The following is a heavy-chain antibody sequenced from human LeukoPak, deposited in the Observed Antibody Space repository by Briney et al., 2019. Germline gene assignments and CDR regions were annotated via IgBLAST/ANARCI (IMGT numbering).Heavy chain of an antibody. CDR3: ASGIAAAGRFNWFDP. CDR1: GGTFSSYT. V-gene: IGHV1-69*06. Sequence: SVKVSCKASGGTFSSYTISWVRQAPGQGLEWMGGIIPLFGTPDYAQKFQDRLTITADKSTSTAYMELSSLRSEDTAVYYCASGIAAAGRFNWFDPWGQGTLVTASS. J-gene: IGHJ5*02. CDR2: IIPLFGTP. D-gene: IGHD6-13*01.